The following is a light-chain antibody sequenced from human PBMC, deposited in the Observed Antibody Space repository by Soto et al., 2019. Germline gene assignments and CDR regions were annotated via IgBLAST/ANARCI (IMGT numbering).Light chain of an antibody. CDR2: TNN. V-gene: IGLV1-44*01. CDR1: SSNIGSYP. Sequence: QSLLTQPPSASGTPGQRVTISCSGSSSNIGSYPVNWYQHLPGAAPRLLMYTNNQRPSGVPDRFSGSKSGTSASLAISGLQTEDEANYYCASWDDSLNGRFVFGTGTKLTVL. CDR3: ASWDDSLNGRFV. J-gene: IGLJ1*01.